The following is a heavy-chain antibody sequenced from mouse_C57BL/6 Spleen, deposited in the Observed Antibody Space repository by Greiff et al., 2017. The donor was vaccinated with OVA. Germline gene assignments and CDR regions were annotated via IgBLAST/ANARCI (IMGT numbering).Heavy chain of an antibody. J-gene: IGHJ3*01. V-gene: IGHV14-2*01. CDR3: ARSLHYDYDREAFAY. CDR1: GFNIKDYY. D-gene: IGHD2-4*01. Sequence: EVQLQQSGAELVKPGASVKLSCTASGFNIKDYYMHWVKQRTEQGLEWIGRIDPEDGETKYAPKFQGTATITADTSSNTAYLQLISLTSEDTAIYYCARSLHYDYDREAFAYGGQGTLVTVSA. CDR2: IDPEDGET.